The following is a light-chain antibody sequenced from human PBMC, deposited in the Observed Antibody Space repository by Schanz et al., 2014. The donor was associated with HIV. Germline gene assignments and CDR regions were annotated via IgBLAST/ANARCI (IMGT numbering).Light chain of an antibody. CDR3: HQYNDWPRT. CDR1: QSLSSN. J-gene: IGKJ1*01. CDR2: AAS. V-gene: IGKV3-15*01. Sequence: ELVMTQSPATLSVSPGERATLSCRASQSLSSNLAWYQQKPGQAPRLLIHAASTRATGIPARFSGSGSGTEFTLTISSLQSEDFAVYYCHQYNDWPRTFGQGTKVEIK.